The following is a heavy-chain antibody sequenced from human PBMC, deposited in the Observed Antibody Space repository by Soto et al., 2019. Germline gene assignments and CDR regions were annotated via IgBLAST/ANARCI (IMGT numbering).Heavy chain of an antibody. CDR1: GLNVSSNH. Sequence: GGSMRLSCAASGLNVSSNHMSWVRQAPGKGLEWVSVIYSAGSTYDADSVKGRFTISRHDSKNTLFLQMSSLRAGDTAVYYCARVVSGYEENHYYYYMDVWGKGTTVTVSS. CDR2: IYSAGST. J-gene: IGHJ6*03. CDR3: ARVVSGYEENHYYYYMDV. V-gene: IGHV3-53*04. D-gene: IGHD5-12*01.